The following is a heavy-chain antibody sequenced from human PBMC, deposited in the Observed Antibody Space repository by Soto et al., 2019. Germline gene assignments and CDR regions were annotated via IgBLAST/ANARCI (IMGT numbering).Heavy chain of an antibody. CDR1: GYTFTAFY. V-gene: IGHV1-2*02. J-gene: IGHJ5*02. CDR2: INPNTGVT. Sequence: ASVKVSCRVSGYTFTAFYINWVRQAPGQGLEWTGSINPNTGVTRHAQKFQDRVTMTRDTSINTAYMELSRLTSDGTAVYYCTTLRLHPWGQGTLVTVSS. D-gene: IGHD2-15*01. CDR3: TTLRLHP.